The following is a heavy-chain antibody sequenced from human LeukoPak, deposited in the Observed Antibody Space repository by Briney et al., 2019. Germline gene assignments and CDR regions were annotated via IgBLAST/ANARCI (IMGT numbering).Heavy chain of an antibody. V-gene: IGHV3-21*01. CDR2: ISIYI. CDR3: ARREQQLVLYYYYYYYMDV. D-gene: IGHD6-13*01. CDR1: GFTFSSYT. J-gene: IGHJ6*03. Sequence: GGSLRLSCAASGFTFSSYTMNWVRQAPGKGLEWVSSISIYIYYADSVKGRFTISRDNAKNSVYLQMNSLRAEDTAVYYCARREQQLVLYYYYYYYMDVWGKGTTVTVSS.